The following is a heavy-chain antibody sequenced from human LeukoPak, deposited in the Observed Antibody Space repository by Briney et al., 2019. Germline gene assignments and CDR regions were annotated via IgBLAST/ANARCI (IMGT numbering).Heavy chain of an antibody. V-gene: IGHV3-15*01. CDR1: GFTFSSYE. CDR2: IKSKTDGGTT. J-gene: IGHJ3*02. Sequence: GGSLRLSCAASGFTFSSYEMNWVRQAPGKGLEWVGLIKSKTDGGTTDYAAPVKGRFTISRDDSKNTLYLQMNSLKTEDTAVYYCTTDFMAGTITFDIWGQGTMVTVSS. CDR3: TTDFMAGTITFDI. D-gene: IGHD6-19*01.